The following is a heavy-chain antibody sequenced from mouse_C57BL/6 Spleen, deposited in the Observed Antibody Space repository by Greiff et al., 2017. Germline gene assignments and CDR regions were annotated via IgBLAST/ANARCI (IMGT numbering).Heavy chain of an antibody. CDR1: GYTFTSYW. CDR3: ARSGYGPPFAY. V-gene: IGHV1-69*01. Sequence: VQLQQPGAELVMPGASVKLSCKASGYTFTSYWLHWVKQRPGQGLEWIGEIDPSDSYTNYNQKFKGKSTLTVDKSSSTAYMQLSSLDSADSAVXFCARSGYGPPFAYWGQGTLGTVSA. J-gene: IGHJ3*01. CDR2: IDPSDSYT. D-gene: IGHD1-1*02.